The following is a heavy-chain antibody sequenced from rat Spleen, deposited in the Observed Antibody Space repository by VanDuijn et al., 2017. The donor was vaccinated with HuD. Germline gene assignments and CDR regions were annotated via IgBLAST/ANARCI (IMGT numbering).Heavy chain of an antibody. V-gene: IGHV5-35*01. Sequence: EVQVLESGGGLVQPGRSMKFSCAASGFTFSNNWVNWIRQAPGKGLEWVASLDLDGSTTYYPDTVKGRFVISKDNAKNVGYLQMDSLRSEDTATYYCARHEDYYSIYPHWYFDFWGPGTMVTVSS. D-gene: IGHD1-2*01. CDR2: LDLDGSTT. CDR1: GFTFSNNW. CDR3: ARHEDYYSIYPHWYFDF. J-gene: IGHJ1*01.